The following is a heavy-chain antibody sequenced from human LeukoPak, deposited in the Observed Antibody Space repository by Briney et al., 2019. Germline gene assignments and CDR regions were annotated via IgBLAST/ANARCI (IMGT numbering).Heavy chain of an antibody. CDR1: GYTFTSYG. D-gene: IGHD5-18*01. Sequence: ASVKVSRKTSGYTFTSYGISWVRQAPGQGLEWMGWISAYTGDTNYLQKFQGRVTMTTDASTSTAYMELRSLRSDDTAIYYCARQVDTVMALPDYWGQGTLVTVSS. CDR3: ARQVDTVMALPDY. V-gene: IGHV1-18*01. J-gene: IGHJ4*02. CDR2: ISAYTGDT.